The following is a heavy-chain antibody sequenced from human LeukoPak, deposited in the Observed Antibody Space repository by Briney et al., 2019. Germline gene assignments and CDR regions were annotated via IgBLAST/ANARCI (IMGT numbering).Heavy chain of an antibody. Sequence: PGRSLRLSCAASGLTFSSYDMHWVRQAPGKGLEWVAFIRYDGSNEYYADSVKGRFTISRDNSKNTLYLQMNSLRAEDTAVYYCAKVGDIVVVSDVIDYWGQGTLVTVSS. D-gene: IGHD2-2*02. CDR1: GLTFSSYD. CDR3: AKVGDIVVVSDVIDY. J-gene: IGHJ4*02. CDR2: IRYDGSNE. V-gene: IGHV3-30*02.